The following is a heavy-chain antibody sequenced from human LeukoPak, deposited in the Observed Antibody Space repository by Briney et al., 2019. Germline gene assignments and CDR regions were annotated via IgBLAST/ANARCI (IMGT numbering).Heavy chain of an antibody. CDR3: AKGTAGYSSSWFVY. CDR1: GFTVSSNY. V-gene: IGHV3-66*01. D-gene: IGHD6-13*01. Sequence: PGGSLRLSCAASGFTVSSNYMTWVRQAPGKGLEWVSVIYSGGSTYYADSVKGRFTISRDNSKNTLYLQMNSLRAEDTAVYYCAKGTAGYSSSWFVYWGQGTLVTVSS. CDR2: IYSGGST. J-gene: IGHJ4*02.